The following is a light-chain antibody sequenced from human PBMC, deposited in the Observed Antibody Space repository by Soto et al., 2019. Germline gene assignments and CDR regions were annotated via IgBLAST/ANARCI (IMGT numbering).Light chain of an antibody. CDR2: GAS. CDR1: QSVSGSS. Sequence: EMVLSQSPGTLSLSPGERATLSCRASQSVSGSSLAWYQQKPGQAPRLLIDGASSRATDIPDRFSGSGSGTDFTLTTSSLEPEEFAVYFCQQYGSLLTFGGGTKVEIK. CDR3: QQYGSLLT. V-gene: IGKV3-20*01. J-gene: IGKJ4*01.